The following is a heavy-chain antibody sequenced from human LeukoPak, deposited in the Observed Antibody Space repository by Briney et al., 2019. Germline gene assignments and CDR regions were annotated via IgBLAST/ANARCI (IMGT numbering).Heavy chain of an antibody. D-gene: IGHD2-15*01. Sequence: SETLSLTCTVSGGSISSYYWSWIRQPPGKGLEWIGYIYYSGSTNYNPSLKSRVTISVDTSKNQFSLKLSSVTAADTAVYYCAGSLGYCSGGSCYSNWFDPWGQGTLVTVSS. J-gene: IGHJ5*02. V-gene: IGHV4-59*01. CDR2: IYYSGST. CDR1: GGSISSYY. CDR3: AGSLGYCSGGSCYSNWFDP.